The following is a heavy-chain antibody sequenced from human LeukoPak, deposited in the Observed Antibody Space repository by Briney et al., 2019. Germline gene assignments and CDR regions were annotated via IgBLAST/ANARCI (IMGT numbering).Heavy chain of an antibody. V-gene: IGHV4-39*07. D-gene: IGHD7-27*01. J-gene: IGHJ3*02. Sequence: PSETLSLTCTVSGGSISSSSYYWGWIRQPPGKGLEWIGSIYHSESTYYNPSLKSRVTIPLDTSKNQFSLRLSSLTAADTAVYYCARDRLSLGAFDIWGQGTMVTVSS. CDR1: GGSISSSSYY. CDR3: ARDRLSLGAFDI. CDR2: IYHSEST.